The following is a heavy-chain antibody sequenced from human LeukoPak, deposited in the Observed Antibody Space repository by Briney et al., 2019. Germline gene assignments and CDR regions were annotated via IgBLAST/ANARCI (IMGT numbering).Heavy chain of an antibody. J-gene: IGHJ4*02. CDR3: ARQFHYDSSGYYYEAPFDY. D-gene: IGHD3-22*01. V-gene: IGHV5-51*01. CDR2: IYPGDSDT. CDR1: GYSFTSYW. Sequence: GESLKISCKGSGYSFTSYWIGWVRQMPGKGLEWMGIIYPGDSDTRYRPSFQGQVTISADKSITTAYLQWSSLKATDTAMYYCARQFHYDSSGYYYEAPFDYWGQGTLVTVSS.